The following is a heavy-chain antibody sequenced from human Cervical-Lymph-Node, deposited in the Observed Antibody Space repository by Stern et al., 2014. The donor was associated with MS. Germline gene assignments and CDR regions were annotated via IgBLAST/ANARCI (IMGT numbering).Heavy chain of an antibody. V-gene: IGHV4-59*01. J-gene: IGHJ5*02. CDR2: IYQDGST. D-gene: IGHD2-15*01. CDR3: ARVDDCSGGTCFSTSWFDP. Sequence: QVQLQESGPGLVTPSETLSLTCTVSGGSINNYYWSWIRQPPGKGLEWIGYIYQDGSTKYNPSLKSRVTISLHTSKNQFSLRLTSVTAADTAVYYCARVDDCSGGTCFSTSWFDPWGQGTLVTVSS. CDR1: GGSINNYY.